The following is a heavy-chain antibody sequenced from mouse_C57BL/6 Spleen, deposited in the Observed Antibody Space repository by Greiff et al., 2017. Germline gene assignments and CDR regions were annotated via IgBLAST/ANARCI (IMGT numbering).Heavy chain of an antibody. CDR3: AKGYYDYDSYAMDY. CDR1: GFSLPSYG. D-gene: IGHD2-4*01. Sequence: QVQLQQSGPGLVQPSQSLSITCTVSGFSLPSYGVHWVRQSPGKGLEWLGVIWRGGSTDYNAAFMSRLSITKDNSKSQVFFKMNSLQADDTAIYYCAKGYYDYDSYAMDYWGQGTSVTVAS. V-gene: IGHV2-5*01. J-gene: IGHJ4*01. CDR2: IWRGGST.